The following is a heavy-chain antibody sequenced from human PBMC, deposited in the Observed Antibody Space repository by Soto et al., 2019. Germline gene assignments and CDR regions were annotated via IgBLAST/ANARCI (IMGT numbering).Heavy chain of an antibody. Sequence: QVQLVESGGGVVQPGRSLRLSCAASGFTFSSYGMHWVRQAPGKGLEWVAVISYDGSNKYYADSVKGRFTISRDNSKNTLYLQMNSLRAEDTAVYYCAKESSSWYDEGYFDYWGQGTLVTVSS. CDR3: AKESSSWYDEGYFDY. J-gene: IGHJ4*02. CDR1: GFTFSSYG. V-gene: IGHV3-30*18. D-gene: IGHD6-13*01. CDR2: ISYDGSNK.